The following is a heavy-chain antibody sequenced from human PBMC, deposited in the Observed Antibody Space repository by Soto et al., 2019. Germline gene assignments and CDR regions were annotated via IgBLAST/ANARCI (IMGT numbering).Heavy chain of an antibody. CDR2: ISYDGSNK. V-gene: IGHV3-30-3*01. J-gene: IGHJ6*02. CDR1: GFTFSSYA. D-gene: IGHD3-16*02. CDR3: ARGGSLRLGELSFTAYYYYRMDV. Sequence: GGSLRLSCAASGFTFSSYAMHWVRQAPGKGLEWVAVISYDGSNKYYADSVKGRFTISRDNSKNTLYLQMNSLRAEDTAVYYCARGGSLRLGELSFTAYYYYRMDVWGQGTTVTVSS.